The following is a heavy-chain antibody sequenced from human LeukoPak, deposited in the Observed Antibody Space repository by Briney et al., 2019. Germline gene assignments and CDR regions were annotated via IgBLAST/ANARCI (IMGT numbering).Heavy chain of an antibody. Sequence: ASVKVSCKVSGYTLTELSMHWVRQAPGKGLEWMGGFDPEDGETIYAQKFQGRVTMTEDTSTDTAYLELSSLRSEDTAVYYCAAHYYDSSGYNDYWGQGTLVTVSS. V-gene: IGHV1-24*01. J-gene: IGHJ4*02. CDR1: GYTLTELS. CDR2: FDPEDGET. D-gene: IGHD3-22*01. CDR3: AAHYYDSSGYNDY.